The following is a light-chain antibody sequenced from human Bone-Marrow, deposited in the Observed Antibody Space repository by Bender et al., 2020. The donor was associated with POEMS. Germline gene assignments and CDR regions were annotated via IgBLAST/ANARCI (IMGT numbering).Light chain of an antibody. CDR1: SSKFGSYP. CDR2: NNS. Sequence: QSVLTQPPSASGTPGQRVTFSCSGSSSKFGSYPVNWYQQLPGAAPKLVIFNNSQRPSGVPDRFSGSNSGTSASLAISVLLSDDEADFYCATWDDSLNGWVFGGGTKLTVL. J-gene: IGLJ3*02. CDR3: ATWDDSLNGWV. V-gene: IGLV1-44*01.